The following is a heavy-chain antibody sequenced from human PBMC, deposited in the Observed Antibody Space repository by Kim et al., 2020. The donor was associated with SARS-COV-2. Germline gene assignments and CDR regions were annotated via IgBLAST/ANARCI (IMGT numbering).Heavy chain of an antibody. J-gene: IGHJ4*02. V-gene: IGHV3-23*03. CDR1: GFTFSSYA. Sequence: GGSLRLSCAASGFTFSSYAMSWVRQAPGKGLEWVSVIYSGGSSTYYADSVKGRFTISRDNSKNSLYLEMNSLRAEDTAVYYCAKAYGDYVDLYLDYWVQGTRVTVS. CDR3: AKAYGDYVDLYLDY. D-gene: IGHD4-17*01. CDR2: IYSGGSST.